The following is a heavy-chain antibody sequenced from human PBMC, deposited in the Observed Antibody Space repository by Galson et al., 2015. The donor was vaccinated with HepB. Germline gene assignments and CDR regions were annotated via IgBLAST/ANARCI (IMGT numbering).Heavy chain of an antibody. CDR1: GGTFSSYA. V-gene: IGHV1-69*13. J-gene: IGHJ4*02. CDR3: AREGNRRLRDTFDY. D-gene: IGHD5-12*01. CDR2: IIPIFGTA. Sequence: SVKVSCKASGGTFSSYAISWVRQAPGQELEWMGGIIPIFGTANYAQKFQGRVTITADESTSTAYMELSSLRSEDTAVYYCAREGNRRLRDTFDYWGQGTLVTVSS.